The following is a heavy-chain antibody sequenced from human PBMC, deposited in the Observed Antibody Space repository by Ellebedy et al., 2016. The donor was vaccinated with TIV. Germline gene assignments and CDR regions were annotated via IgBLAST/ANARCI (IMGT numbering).Heavy chain of an antibody. Sequence: GGSLRLSXAASGFTFDDYAMHWVRQAPGKGLEWVSGISWNSGSIGYADSVKGRFTISRDNAKNSLYLQMNSLRAEDTALYYCAKGRAYYDFWSARGNYFDYWGQGTLVTVSS. V-gene: IGHV3-9*01. D-gene: IGHD3-3*01. CDR1: GFTFDDYA. J-gene: IGHJ4*02. CDR2: ISWNSGSI. CDR3: AKGRAYYDFWSARGNYFDY.